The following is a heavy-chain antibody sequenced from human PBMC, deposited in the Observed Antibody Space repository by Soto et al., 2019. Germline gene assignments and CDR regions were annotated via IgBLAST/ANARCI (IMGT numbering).Heavy chain of an antibody. Sequence: QVQLVESGGGVVQPGGSLRLACAASGFTFSSYAMHWVPETPGKGLGWVAVISYDGNNEYYADSVKCLVTISRDNSKYTIYLQLTSMRTEDTALYYCYIWAGHPWHGGRYFYLGMDVWGQGTTVIVSS. D-gene: IGHD3-16*01. J-gene: IGHJ6*02. V-gene: IGHV3-30*04. CDR3: YIWAGHPWHGGRYFYLGMDV. CDR1: GFTFSSYA. CDR2: ISYDGNNE.